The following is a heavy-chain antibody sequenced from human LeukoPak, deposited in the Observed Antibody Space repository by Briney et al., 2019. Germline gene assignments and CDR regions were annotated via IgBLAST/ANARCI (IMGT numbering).Heavy chain of an antibody. D-gene: IGHD6-19*01. J-gene: IGHJ4*02. CDR1: GDSISSGDYY. CDR2: INHSGST. V-gene: IGHV4-39*07. Sequence: PSETLSLTCTVSGDSISSGDYYWSWIRQPPGKGLEWIGEINHSGSTNYNPSLKSRVTISVDTSKNQFSLKLSSVTAADTAVYYCARHFDGWYQRSGYFDYWGQGTLVTVSS. CDR3: ARHFDGWYQRSGYFDY.